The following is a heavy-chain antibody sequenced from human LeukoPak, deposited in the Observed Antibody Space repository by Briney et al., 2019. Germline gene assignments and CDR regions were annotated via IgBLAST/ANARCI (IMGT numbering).Heavy chain of an antibody. V-gene: IGHV1-18*01. CDR2: ISAYNGNT. D-gene: IGHD6-19*01. J-gene: IGHJ4*02. CDR1: GYTFTSYG. Sequence: GASVKVSCKASGYTFTSYGISWVRQAPGQGLEWMGWISAYNGNTNYAPKLQGRVTMTTDTSTSTAYMELRSLRSDDTAVYYCARDGITSGWYPLDYWGQGTLVTVSS. CDR3: ARDGITSGWYPLDY.